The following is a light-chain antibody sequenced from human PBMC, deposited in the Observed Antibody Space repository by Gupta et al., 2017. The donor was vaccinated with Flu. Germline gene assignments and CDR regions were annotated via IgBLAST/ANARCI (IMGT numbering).Light chain of an antibody. CDR1: SSNIGNNY. CDR2: DNN. V-gene: IGLV1-51*01. Sequence: QSVLTQPPSVSAAPGQKVTISCSASSSNIGNNYVSWYQQLPGTAPNVFIYDNNERPSGIPARFSGSKSGTSATLDITGLQTGDEAEYYCGTWDSSMSAYVFGTGTKVTVL. J-gene: IGLJ1*01. CDR3: GTWDSSMSAYV.